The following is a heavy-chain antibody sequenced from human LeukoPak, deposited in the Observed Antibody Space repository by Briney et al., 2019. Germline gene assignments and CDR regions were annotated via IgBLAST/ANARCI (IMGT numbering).Heavy chain of an antibody. CDR2: ISGSGGST. D-gene: IGHD6-19*01. CDR1: GFTFSDYY. V-gene: IGHV3-23*01. Sequence: QPGGSLRLSCAASGFTFSDYYMSWIRQAPGKGLEWVSVISGSGGSTYYADSVKGRFTISRDNSKNTLYLQMDSLRAEDTAVYYCAKEQSSGWYGDAFDIWGQGTMVTVSS. J-gene: IGHJ3*02. CDR3: AKEQSSGWYGDAFDI.